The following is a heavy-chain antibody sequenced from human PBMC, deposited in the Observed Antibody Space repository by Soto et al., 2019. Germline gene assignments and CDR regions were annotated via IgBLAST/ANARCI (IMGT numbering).Heavy chain of an antibody. D-gene: IGHD2-15*01. CDR1: GFTFVDSY. J-gene: IGHJ5*02. CDR2: ISPGSRYP. V-gene: IGHV3-11*06. CDR3: VRGGGGGLFDP. Sequence: GGSLRLSCAVSGFTFVDSYMSWIRQAAGKGLEWLSYISPGSRYPAYADSVKGRFTISRDNAKRSLYLQMMSLTAEDTAIYYCVRGGGGGLFDPWGPGTMVPVSS.